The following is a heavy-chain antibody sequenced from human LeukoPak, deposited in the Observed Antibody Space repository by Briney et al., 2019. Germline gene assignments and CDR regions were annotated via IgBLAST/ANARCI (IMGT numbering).Heavy chain of an antibody. CDR3: ARDGGIIKQQFPLAY. D-gene: IGHD6-13*01. CDR2: ISPSGAGT. V-gene: IGHV3-23*01. J-gene: IGHJ4*02. Sequence: GGSLSLSCAASGFIFNSYAMSWVRQAPGKGPEWVAAISPSGAGTYYADSVKGRVIISRDNSKNSLYLQMNSLRAEDTAVYYCARDGGIIKQQFPLAYWGQGTLVTVSS. CDR1: GFIFNSYA.